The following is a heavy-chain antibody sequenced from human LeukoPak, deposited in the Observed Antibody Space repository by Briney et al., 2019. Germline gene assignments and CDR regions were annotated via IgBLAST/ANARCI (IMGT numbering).Heavy chain of an antibody. Sequence: GGSLRLSCIGSGFNFSDYYMSWIRQAPGKGLKWISYISPNDVNRYYVDAVKGRFTVSRDNAKNSLFLQMKSLRVEDTAVYYCAGSGSPGDYWGPGTLVTVSS. CDR3: AGSGSPGDY. D-gene: IGHD3-10*01. CDR1: GFNFSDYY. J-gene: IGHJ4*02. V-gene: IGHV3-11*01. CDR2: ISPNDVNR.